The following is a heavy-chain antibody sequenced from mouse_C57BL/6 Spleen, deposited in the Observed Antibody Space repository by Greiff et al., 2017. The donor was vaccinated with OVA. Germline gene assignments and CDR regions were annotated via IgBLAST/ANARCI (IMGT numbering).Heavy chain of an antibody. Sequence: VQLQQPGAELVKPGASVKLSCKASGYTFTSYWMHSVKQRPGQGLEWIGMIHPNSGSTNYNEKFKSKATLTVDKSSSTAYMQLSSLTSEDSAVYYCARGYYSNYPWYFDVWGTGTTVTVSS. CDR2: IHPNSGST. J-gene: IGHJ1*03. V-gene: IGHV1-64*01. D-gene: IGHD2-5*01. CDR3: ARGYYSNYPWYFDV. CDR1: GYTFTSYW.